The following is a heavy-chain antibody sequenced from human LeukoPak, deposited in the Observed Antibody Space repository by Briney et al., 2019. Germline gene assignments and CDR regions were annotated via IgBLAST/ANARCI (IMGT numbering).Heavy chain of an antibody. Sequence: GGSLRLSCAASGFTFSSYSMNWVRQAPGKGLEWVSYISSSSSTIYYADSVKGRFTISRDNAKNSLYLQMNSLRGEDTGVYYCATYLQSGPIDSWGQGTLVTVSS. V-gene: IGHV3-48*01. CDR3: ATYLQSGPIDS. J-gene: IGHJ4*02. D-gene: IGHD2/OR15-2a*01. CDR2: ISSSSSTI. CDR1: GFTFSSYS.